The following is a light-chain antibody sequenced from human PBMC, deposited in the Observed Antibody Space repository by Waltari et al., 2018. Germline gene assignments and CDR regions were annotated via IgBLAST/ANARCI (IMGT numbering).Light chain of an antibody. CDR3: QQSYTTPPT. V-gene: IGKV1-39*01. CDR1: LSISDY. CDR2: GAS. Sequence: DIQMTQSPSSLSASVGDRVTITCRASLSISDYLNWYQQKPGEAPQLLIYGASSLQRGVPSRFSGSGLGTDFTLTISSLQPEDFATYYCQQSYTTPPTFGGGTKVEIK. J-gene: IGKJ4*01.